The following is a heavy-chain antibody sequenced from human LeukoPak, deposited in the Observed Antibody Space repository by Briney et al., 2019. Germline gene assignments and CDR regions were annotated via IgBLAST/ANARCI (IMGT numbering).Heavy chain of an antibody. Sequence: PSETLSLTCTVSGGSISGDYWSWIRQPPGKGLEWIGEINHSGSTNYNPSLKSRVTISVDTSKNQFSLKLSSVTAADTAVYFCARDRSMVRGVHNWFDPWGQGTLVTVSS. J-gene: IGHJ5*02. V-gene: IGHV4-34*01. D-gene: IGHD3-10*01. CDR1: GGSISGDY. CDR2: INHSGST. CDR3: ARDRSMVRGVHNWFDP.